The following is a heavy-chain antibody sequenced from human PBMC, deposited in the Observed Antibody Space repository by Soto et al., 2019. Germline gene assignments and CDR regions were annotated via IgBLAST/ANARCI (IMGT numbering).Heavy chain of an antibody. CDR2: ISYDEIDK. J-gene: IGHJ4*02. CDR3: ARDQEVGAHFFDS. V-gene: IGHV3-30*14. CDR1: GFTFSNYT. D-gene: IGHD2-15*01. Sequence: GGSLRLSCAASGFTFSNYTIHWVRQAPGKGLEWVALISYDEIDKYFADAVKGRFTISRDSAKNSLSLQMNSVRAGDTAVYFSARDQEVGAHFFDSWGQGTQVTVSS.